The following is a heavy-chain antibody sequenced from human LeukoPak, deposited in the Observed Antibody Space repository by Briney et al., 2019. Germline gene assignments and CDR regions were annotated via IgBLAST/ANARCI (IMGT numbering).Heavy chain of an antibody. D-gene: IGHD3-3*01. CDR2: INHSGST. J-gene: IGHJ6*03. CDR1: GGSFSGYY. V-gene: IGHV4-34*01. Sequence: SETLSLTCAVYGGSFSGYYWSWIRQPPGKGLEWIGEINHSGSTNYNPSLKSQVTISVDTSKNQFSLKLSSVTAADTAVYYCARGKGNYDFWSGYYGYYYMDVWGKGTTVTVSS. CDR3: ARGKGNYDFWSGYYGYYYMDV.